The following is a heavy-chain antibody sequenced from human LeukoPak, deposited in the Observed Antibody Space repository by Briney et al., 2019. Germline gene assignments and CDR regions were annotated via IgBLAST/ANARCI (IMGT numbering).Heavy chain of an antibody. D-gene: IGHD3/OR15-3a*01. CDR2: ISGII. J-gene: IGHJ6*03. CDR1: GASISSHY. CDR3: ARVLAIFGLDTTDFYMDV. Sequence: PPETLSLTCAVSGASISSHYWSWIRQPPGKGLEWIGYISGIISDNPSLKSRVAVSVDPSQNQVSLSLTSVTAADTAVYYCARVLAIFGLDTTDFYMDVWGKGTPVTVSS. V-gene: IGHV4-59*11.